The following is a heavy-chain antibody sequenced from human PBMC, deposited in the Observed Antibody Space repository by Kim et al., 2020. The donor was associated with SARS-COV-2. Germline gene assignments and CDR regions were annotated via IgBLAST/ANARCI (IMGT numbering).Heavy chain of an antibody. D-gene: IGHD4-17*01. J-gene: IGHJ4*02. Sequence: SETLSLTCAVSGGSISSSNWWSWVRQPPGKGLEWIGEIYHSGSTNYNPSLKSRVTISVDKSKNQFSLKLSSVTAADTAVYYCATSDYRGDSGRCNDYWGQGTLVTVSS. CDR1: GGSISSSNW. CDR3: ATSDYRGDSGRCNDY. CDR2: IYHSGST. V-gene: IGHV4-4*02.